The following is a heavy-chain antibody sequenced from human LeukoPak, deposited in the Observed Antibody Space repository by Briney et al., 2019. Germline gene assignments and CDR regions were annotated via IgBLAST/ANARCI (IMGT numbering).Heavy chain of an antibody. CDR2: ISGSGGST. J-gene: IGHJ2*01. Sequence: PGGSLRLSCAASGFTFSSYAMSWVRQAPGKGLEWVSAISGSGGSTYYADSVKGRFTISRDNAKNSLYLQMNSLRAEDTAVYYCARSVGSSPLYWYFDLWGRGTLVTVSS. CDR3: ARSVGSSPLYWYFDL. CDR1: GFTFSSYA. V-gene: IGHV3-23*01. D-gene: IGHD6-6*01.